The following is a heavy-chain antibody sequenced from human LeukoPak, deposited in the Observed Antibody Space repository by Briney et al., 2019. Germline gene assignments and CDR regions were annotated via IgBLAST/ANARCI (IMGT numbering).Heavy chain of an antibody. Sequence: VASVKVSCKASGGTFSSYAISWVRQAPGQGLEWMGRIIPIFGTANYAQKFQGRVTITTDESTSTAYMELSSLRSEDTAVYYCARSTGETNDYWGQGNLVTVSS. CDR3: ARSTGETNDY. V-gene: IGHV1-69*05. CDR1: GGTFSSYA. D-gene: IGHD2-2*01. CDR2: IIPIFGTA. J-gene: IGHJ4*02.